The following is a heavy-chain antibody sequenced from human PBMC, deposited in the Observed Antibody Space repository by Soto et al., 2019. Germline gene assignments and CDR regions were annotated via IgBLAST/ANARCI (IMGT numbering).Heavy chain of an antibody. CDR2: ISSSSSYI. CDR1: GFTFSSYS. V-gene: IGHV3-21*01. J-gene: IGHJ3*02. D-gene: IGHD1-1*01. CDR3: ARVVVTTSAFDI. Sequence: GGSLRLSCAASGFTFSSYSMNWVRQAPGKGLEWVSSISSSSSYIYYADSVKGRFTISRDNAKNSLYLQMNSLRAEDTAVYYCARVVVTTSAFDIWGQGTMVTVSS.